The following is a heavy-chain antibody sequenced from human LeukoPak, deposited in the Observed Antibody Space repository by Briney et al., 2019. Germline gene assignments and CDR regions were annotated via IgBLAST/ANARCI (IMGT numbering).Heavy chain of an antibody. Sequence: GSLRLSCAASGFTFSLHEMNWVRQAPGKGLEWVSYISTSGTSIYYADSVKGRFTSSRDNAKNSLYLQMNSLRAEDTAVYYCARSRYCGGDCYDWYFDLWGRGTLVTVSS. CDR1: GFTFSLHE. CDR2: ISTSGTSI. D-gene: IGHD2-21*02. V-gene: IGHV3-48*03. CDR3: ARSRYCGGDCYDWYFDL. J-gene: IGHJ2*01.